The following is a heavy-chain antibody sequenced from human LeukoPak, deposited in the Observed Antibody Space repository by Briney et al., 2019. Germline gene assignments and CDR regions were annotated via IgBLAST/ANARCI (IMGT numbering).Heavy chain of an antibody. D-gene: IGHD3-10*01. CDR2: INPKSGGT. CDR1: GFTFTGYY. J-gene: IGHJ4*02. V-gene: IGHV1-2*02. Sequence: ASVKVSCKASGFTFTGYYIHWVRQAPGQGLEWMGWINPKSGGTNYAQMFQGRVTMTRDTSINTAYMELSRLRSDDTAFYYCARVIGFGELSLGYWGQGTLVTVSS. CDR3: ARVIGFGELSLGY.